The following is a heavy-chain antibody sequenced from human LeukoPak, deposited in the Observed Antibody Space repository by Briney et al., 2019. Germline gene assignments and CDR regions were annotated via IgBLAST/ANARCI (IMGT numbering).Heavy chain of an antibody. V-gene: IGHV3-23*01. CDR3: AKDGTGTTPYYFFYMDV. CDR2: TSGYGANT. J-gene: IGHJ6*03. D-gene: IGHD1-7*01. Sequence: GGSLRLSCAASGFTLSNYAMSWVRQIPGKGLEWISGTSGYGANTLYADSVKGRFTISRDNSRNTLYLHMDSLRVEDTAIYYCAKDGTGTTPYYFFYMDVWGKGTTVTVSS. CDR1: GFTLSNYA.